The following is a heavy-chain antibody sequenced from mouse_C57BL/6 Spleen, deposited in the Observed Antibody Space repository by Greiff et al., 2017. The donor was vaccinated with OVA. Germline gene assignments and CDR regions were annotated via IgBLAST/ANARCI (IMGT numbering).Heavy chain of an antibody. J-gene: IGHJ1*03. D-gene: IGHD1-1*01. CDR2: IYPGDGDT. V-gene: IGHV1-80*01. CDR3: ARSLYYGCSTGYFDV. Sequence: QVQLQQSGAELVKPGASVKISCKASGYAFSSYWMNWVKQRPGKGLEWIGQIYPGDGDTNYNGKFKGKATLTADKSSSTAYMQLSSLTSEDSAVYFWARSLYYGCSTGYFDVWGTGTTVTVSS. CDR1: GYAFSSYW.